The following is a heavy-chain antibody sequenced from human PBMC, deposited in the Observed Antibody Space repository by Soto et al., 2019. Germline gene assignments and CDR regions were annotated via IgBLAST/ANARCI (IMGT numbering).Heavy chain of an antibody. CDR2: IYHSGST. CDR3: ARDSSGRFGELLYQPYYYYGMDV. CDR1: GGSISSSNW. Sequence: SETLSLTCAVSGGSISSSNWWSWVRQPPGKGLEWNGEIYHSGSTNYNPSLKSRVTISVDKSKNQFSLKLSSVTAADTAVYYCARDSSGRFGELLYQPYYYYGMDVWGQGTTVTVSS. J-gene: IGHJ6*02. D-gene: IGHD3-10*01. V-gene: IGHV4-4*02.